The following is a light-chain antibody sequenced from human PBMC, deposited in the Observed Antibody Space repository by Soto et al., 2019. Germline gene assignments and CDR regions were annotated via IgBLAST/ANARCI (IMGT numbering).Light chain of an antibody. V-gene: IGKV3-20*01. J-gene: IGKJ1*01. CDR2: GAS. Sequence: EIVLKESPCTLSLSPGERATLSCRASQSFNSIYLAWYQQKPGQDPRLLIYGASSRATGIPDRFSGSGSGTDFTLTISRLEPADFAVYYCHQYDSWTFGQGTKV. CDR1: QSFNSIY. CDR3: HQYDSWT.